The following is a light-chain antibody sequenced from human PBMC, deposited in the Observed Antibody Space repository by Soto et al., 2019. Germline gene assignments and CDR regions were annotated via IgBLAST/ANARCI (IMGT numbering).Light chain of an antibody. CDR1: QSVSSSY. CDR2: GTS. J-gene: IGKJ1*01. V-gene: IGKV3-20*01. Sequence: EIVLTQSPGTLSLSPGERATLSCRASQSVSSSYLAWYQQKPGQAPRLLIYGTSSRATAIPDRFSGSGSGTDFTLTISRLEPEDVAVYYCQQYGSSSCTFGQGTKVEIK. CDR3: QQYGSSSCT.